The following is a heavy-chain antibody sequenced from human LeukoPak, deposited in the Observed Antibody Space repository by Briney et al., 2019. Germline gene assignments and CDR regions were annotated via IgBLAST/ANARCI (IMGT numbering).Heavy chain of an antibody. CDR3: ARDIMSYYYDSSGYYYGGSDY. D-gene: IGHD3-22*01. J-gene: IGHJ4*02. CDR1: GFTVSSNY. Sequence: PGGSLRLSCAASGFTVSSNYMSWVRQAPGKGLEWVSVIYSGGSTYYADSVKGRFTISRDNSKNTLYLQMNSLRAEDTAVYYCARDIMSYYYDSSGYYYGGSDYWGQGTLVTVSS. V-gene: IGHV3-66*01. CDR2: IYSGGST.